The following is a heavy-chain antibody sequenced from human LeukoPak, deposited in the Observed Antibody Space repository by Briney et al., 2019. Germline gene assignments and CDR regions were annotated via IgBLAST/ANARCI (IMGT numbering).Heavy chain of an antibody. CDR2: IYYSGST. D-gene: IGHD3-22*01. V-gene: IGHV4-61*01. CDR1: GGSVNSGNYY. CDR3: ARDPSGYFNY. Sequence: SETLSLTCTVSGGSVNSGNYYWSWIRQPPGKGLEWIGFIYYSGSTNYYPSLKSRVTISVDTSKNQFSLKLSSVTAADTAVYYCARDPSGYFNYWGQGTLATVSS. J-gene: IGHJ4*02.